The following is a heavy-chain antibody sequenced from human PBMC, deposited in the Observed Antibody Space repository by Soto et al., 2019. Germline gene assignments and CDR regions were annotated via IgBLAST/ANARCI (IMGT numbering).Heavy chain of an antibody. CDR2: ISYDGSNK. CDR1: GFTFSSYG. Sequence: QVQLVESGGGVVQPGRSLRLSCAASGFTFSSYGMHWVRQAPGKGLEWVAVISYDGSNKYYADSVKGRFTISRDNSKNTLNLQMNSLRAEDTAVYYCGTFSGYSYGFHYYYGMDVWGQGTTVTVSS. D-gene: IGHD5-18*01. V-gene: IGHV3-30*03. CDR3: GTFSGYSYGFHYYYGMDV. J-gene: IGHJ6*02.